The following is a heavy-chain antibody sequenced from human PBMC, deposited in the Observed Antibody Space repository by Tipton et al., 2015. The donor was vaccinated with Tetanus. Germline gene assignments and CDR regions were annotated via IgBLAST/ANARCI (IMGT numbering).Heavy chain of an antibody. J-gene: IGHJ4*02. Sequence: TLSLTCTVSGGSISSGGYYWSWIRQHPGKGLEWIGDIYNSGSTYYNPSLKSRVTISVDTSKNQFSLKLNSVTAADTAVYFRARDQARGARGWNYFDSWGQGTQVTVSS. CDR3: ARDQARGARGWNYFDS. CDR1: GGSISSGGYY. CDR2: IYNSGST. D-gene: IGHD1-26*01. V-gene: IGHV4-31*03.